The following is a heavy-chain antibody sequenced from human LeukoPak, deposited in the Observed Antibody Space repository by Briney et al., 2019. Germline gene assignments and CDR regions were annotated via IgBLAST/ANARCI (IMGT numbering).Heavy chain of an antibody. V-gene: IGHV3-30*18. CDR3: ANDLGFDY. CDR1: GFTFSSYG. CDR2: ISYDGSNK. Sequence: GGSLRLSCAASGFTFSSYGMHWDRQAPGKGLEWVAVISYDGSNKYYADSVKGRFTISRDNSKNTLYLQMNSLRAEDTAVYYCANDLGFDYWGQGTLVTVSS. J-gene: IGHJ4*02. D-gene: IGHD7-27*01.